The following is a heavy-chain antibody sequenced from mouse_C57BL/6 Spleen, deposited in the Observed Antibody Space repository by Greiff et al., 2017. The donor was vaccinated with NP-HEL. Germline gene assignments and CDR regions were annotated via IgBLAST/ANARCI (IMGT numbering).Heavy chain of an antibody. V-gene: IGHV5-6*01. Sequence: EVMLVESGGDLVKPGGSLKLSCAASGFTFSSYGMSWVRQTPDKRLAWVATISSGGSYTYYPDSVKGRFTISRDNAKNTLYLQMSSLKSEDTAMYYCARHGSLWYFDVWGTGTTVTVSS. J-gene: IGHJ1*03. D-gene: IGHD4-1*01. CDR1: GFTFSSYG. CDR2: ISSGGSYT. CDR3: ARHGSLWYFDV.